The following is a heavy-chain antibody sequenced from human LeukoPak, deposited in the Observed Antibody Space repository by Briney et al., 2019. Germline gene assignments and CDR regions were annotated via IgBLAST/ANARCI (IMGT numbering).Heavy chain of an antibody. CDR3: ARHLDYGDYEVTVFDP. Sequence: SQTLSLTCTVSGGSISSYYWSWIRQPPGKGLEWIGYIYYSGSTNYNPSLKSRVTISVDTSKNQFSLKLSSVTAADTAVYYCARHLDYGDYEVTVFDPWGQGTLVTVSS. V-gene: IGHV4-59*08. CDR1: GGSISSYY. D-gene: IGHD4-17*01. CDR2: IYYSGST. J-gene: IGHJ5*02.